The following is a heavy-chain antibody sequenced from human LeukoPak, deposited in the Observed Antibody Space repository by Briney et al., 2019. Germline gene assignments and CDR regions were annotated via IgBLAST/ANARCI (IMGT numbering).Heavy chain of an antibody. CDR2: ISTSSSYI. Sequence: GGSLRLSCAASGFSFGSYSMNWVRQAPGKGLEWVSPISTSSSYIYYADSVKGRFTISRDNAKNSLYLQMNSLRVEDTSVYYCARDYSPPHYFDSTGYFDDWGQGTLVTVSS. CDR1: GFSFGSYS. J-gene: IGHJ4*02. CDR3: ARDYSPPHYFDSTGYFDD. V-gene: IGHV3-21*01. D-gene: IGHD3-22*01.